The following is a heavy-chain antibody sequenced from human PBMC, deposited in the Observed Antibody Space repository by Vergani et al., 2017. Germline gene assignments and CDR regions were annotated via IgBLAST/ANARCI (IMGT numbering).Heavy chain of an antibody. CDR1: GFTFSSYA. Sequence: EVQLLESGGGLVQPGGSLRLSCAASGFTFSSYAMSWVRQAPGKGLEWVSAISGSGGSTYYADSVKGRFTISRDNSKNTLYLQMNSLRAEDTAVYYCAKTVPXYYDSSGYLAYFDYWGQGTLVTVSS. CDR3: AKTVPXYYDSSGYLAYFDY. D-gene: IGHD3-22*01. V-gene: IGHV3-23*01. J-gene: IGHJ4*02. CDR2: ISGSGGST.